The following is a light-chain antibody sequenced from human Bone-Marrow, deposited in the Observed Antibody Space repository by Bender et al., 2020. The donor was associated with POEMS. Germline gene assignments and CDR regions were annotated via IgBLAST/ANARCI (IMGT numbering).Light chain of an antibody. CDR1: SSDVGGYNY. CDR3: TSYTSSSTRV. CDR2: DVS. Sequence: QSALTQPASVSGSPGQSITISCTGTSSDVGGYNYVSWYQQYPGKAPKVIIYDVSNRPSGVSNRFSCSKSGNTASLTISRLQAEDESDYYCTSYTSSSTRVFGTGTKVTVL. J-gene: IGLJ1*01. V-gene: IGLV2-14*01.